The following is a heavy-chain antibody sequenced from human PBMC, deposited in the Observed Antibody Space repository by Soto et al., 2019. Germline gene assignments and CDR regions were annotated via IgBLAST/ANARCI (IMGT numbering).Heavy chain of an antibody. CDR3: ARDSEKWGGPMDAFDI. J-gene: IGHJ3*02. CDR1: GFTFSSYA. Sequence: GGSLRLSCAASGFTFSSYAMHWVRQAPGKGLEWVAVISYDGSNKYYADSVKGRFTISRDNSKNTLYLQMNSLRAEDTAVYYCARDSEKWGGPMDAFDIWGQGTMVTVSS. V-gene: IGHV3-30-3*01. CDR2: ISYDGSNK. D-gene: IGHD1-26*01.